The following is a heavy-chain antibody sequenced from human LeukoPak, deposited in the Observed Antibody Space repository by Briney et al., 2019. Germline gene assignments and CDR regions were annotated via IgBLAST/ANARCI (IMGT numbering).Heavy chain of an antibody. D-gene: IGHD2-2*01. CDR3: ARKEGTI. Sequence: PSETLSLTCTVSGDSISRDFWSWIRQPPGKGLEWIGYIYDSGSTNYNPSLKSRVTMSIGTSKNQFSLRLTSVTAADTAVYYCARKEGTIWGQGTLVTVSS. V-gene: IGHV4-59*01. CDR1: GDSISRDF. CDR2: IYDSGST. J-gene: IGHJ4*02.